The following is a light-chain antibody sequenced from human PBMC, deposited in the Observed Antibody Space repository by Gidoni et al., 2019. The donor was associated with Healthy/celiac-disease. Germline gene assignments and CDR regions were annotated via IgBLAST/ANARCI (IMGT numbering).Light chain of an antibody. CDR3: QKYNSAPRV. J-gene: IGKJ1*01. CDR2: AAS. Sequence: DIQMTQSPSSLSASVGDRVTITCRASQGISNYLAWYQQKPGKVPKLLIYAASTLHSGVPSRFSGSGSGTDFTLTISSLQPEDVATYYCQKYNSAPRVFGQGTKVEIK. CDR1: QGISNY. V-gene: IGKV1-27*01.